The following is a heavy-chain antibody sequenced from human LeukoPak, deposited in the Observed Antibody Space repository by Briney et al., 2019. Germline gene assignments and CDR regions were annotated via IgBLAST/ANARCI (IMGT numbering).Heavy chain of an antibody. CDR2: ISGSGYST. Sequence: AGGSLRLSCAASGFTVSSNYMSWVRQAPGKGLEWVSAISGSGYSTFYADSVRGRFTISRDNSRNTLYLQMNSLRAEDTAVYYCAKVSPSGSYYFDYWGQGTLVTVSS. CDR3: AKVSPSGSYYFDY. CDR1: GFTVSSNY. J-gene: IGHJ4*02. D-gene: IGHD1-26*01. V-gene: IGHV3-23*01.